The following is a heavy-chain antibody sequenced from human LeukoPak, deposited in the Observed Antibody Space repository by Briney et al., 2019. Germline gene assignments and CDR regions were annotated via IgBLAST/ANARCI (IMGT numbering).Heavy chain of an antibody. CDR2: ISRGSENT. V-gene: IGHV3-23*01. J-gene: IGHJ2*01. CDR1: GFTFGTYL. D-gene: IGHD5-12*01. Sequence: PGGSLRLSCVASGFTFGTYLMIWVRQGPGKRLEWVAAISRGSENTYYADSVKGRCTISTDNPKNTVSLQMNSLRAEDTAVYYCAKISGGYGWYFDLWGLGTLVTVSS. CDR3: AKISGGYGWYFDL.